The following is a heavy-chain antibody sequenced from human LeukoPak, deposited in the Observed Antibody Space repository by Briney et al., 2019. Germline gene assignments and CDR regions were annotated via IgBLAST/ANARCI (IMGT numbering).Heavy chain of an antibody. Sequence: GASLRVSCKASGYTFTGYYMHWVRQAPGQGLEWMGWINSNSSGTNFAQKFQGRVTLTRDTSISTAYMELSRLRSDDTAVYYCASALNYYDSTSQEGNWGQGTLVTASS. CDR2: INSNSSGT. CDR3: ASALNYYDSTSQEGN. V-gene: IGHV1-2*02. CDR1: GYTFTGYY. J-gene: IGHJ4*02. D-gene: IGHD3-22*01.